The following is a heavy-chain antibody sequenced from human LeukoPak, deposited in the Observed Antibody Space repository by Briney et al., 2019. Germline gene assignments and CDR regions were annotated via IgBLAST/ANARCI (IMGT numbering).Heavy chain of an antibody. CDR2: IYYSGSA. CDR3: ARGRDTYY. V-gene: IGHV4-59*01. J-gene: IGHJ4*02. Sequence: SETLSLTCTVSGGSISSYQWSWLRQPPGKGLEWIGNIYYSGSANYNPSLKSRVTISVDTSKNQFSLKLSSVTAADTAVYYCARGRDTYYWGQGTLVTVSS. CDR1: GGSISSYQ.